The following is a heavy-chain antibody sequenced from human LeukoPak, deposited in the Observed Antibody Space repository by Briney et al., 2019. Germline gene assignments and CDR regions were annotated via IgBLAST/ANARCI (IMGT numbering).Heavy chain of an antibody. D-gene: IGHD6-19*01. J-gene: IGHJ4*02. V-gene: IGHV1-46*01. Sequence: ASVKVSCKASGYTFTSYYMHWVRQAPGQGLEWMGIINPSGGSTSYAQKFQGRVTMTRDMSTSTVYMELSSLRSEDTAVYYCARGRRGIAVAALLDWWGQGTLVTVSS. CDR1: GYTFTSYY. CDR2: INPSGGST. CDR3: ARGRRGIAVAALLDW.